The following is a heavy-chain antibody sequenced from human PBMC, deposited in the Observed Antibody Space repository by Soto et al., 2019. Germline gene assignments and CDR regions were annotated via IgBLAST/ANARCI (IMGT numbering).Heavy chain of an antibody. CDR3: ARDSGWNANCFDP. J-gene: IGHJ5*02. CDR1: GGSISSDGYY. D-gene: IGHD1-1*01. CDR2: IYHSGDS. Sequence: SENLSLTCTVSGGSISSDGYYWSWIRQHPGKGLEYIGYIYHSGDSYYTPSLGRRVTISVDTSENQFSLHLRSVTAADTAVYYCARDSGWNANCFDPWGQGPLLTVSS. V-gene: IGHV4-31*03.